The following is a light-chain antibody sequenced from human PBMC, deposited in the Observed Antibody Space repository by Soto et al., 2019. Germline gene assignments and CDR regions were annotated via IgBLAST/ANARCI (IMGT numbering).Light chain of an antibody. J-gene: IGKJ5*01. V-gene: IGKV3-15*01. CDR1: QSVSSN. CDR2: GAS. Sequence: EIVMPQSHGTLSVSPGERATLSCRASQSVSSNLAWYQQKPGQAPRLLIYGASTRATGIPARFSGSGSGTEFTLTISSLQSEDLAVYYCQQYNNWPAITFGQGTRLEIK. CDR3: QQYNNWPAIT.